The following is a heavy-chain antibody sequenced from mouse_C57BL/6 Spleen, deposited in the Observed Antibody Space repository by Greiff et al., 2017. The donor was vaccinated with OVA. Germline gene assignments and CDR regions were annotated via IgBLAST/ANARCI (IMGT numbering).Heavy chain of an antibody. Sequence: VQLQQPGAELVRPGTSVKLSCKASGYTFTSYWMHWVKQRPGQGLEWIGVIDPSDSYTNYNQKFKGKATLTVDTSSSTAYMQLSSLTSEDSAVYYCARSRANWERGNFDYWGQGTTRTVSS. V-gene: IGHV1-59*01. CDR1: GYTFTSYW. J-gene: IGHJ2*01. CDR3: ARSRANWERGNFDY. CDR2: IDPSDSYT. D-gene: IGHD4-1*01.